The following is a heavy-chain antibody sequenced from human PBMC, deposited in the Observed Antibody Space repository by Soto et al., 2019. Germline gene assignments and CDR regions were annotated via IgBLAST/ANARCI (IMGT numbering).Heavy chain of an antibody. CDR1: GYSFTSYW. D-gene: IGHD7-27*01. V-gene: IGHV5-51*01. Sequence: GESLKISCKGSGYSFTSYWIGWVRQMPGKGLEWMGIINPGDSDTRYSPSFQGQVTISADKSISTAYLQWSTLKASDTAMYFCARPVTGDKLVGAFDIWGQGTMVTVSS. CDR2: INPGDSDT. CDR3: ARPVTGDKLVGAFDI. J-gene: IGHJ3*02.